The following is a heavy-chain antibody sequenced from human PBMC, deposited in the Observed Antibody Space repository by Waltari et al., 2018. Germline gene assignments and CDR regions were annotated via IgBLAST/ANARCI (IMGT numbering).Heavy chain of an antibody. CDR3: ARRTTLGYFDL. D-gene: IGHD4-4*01. CDR1: GSPVRITS. CDR2: IYSGGST. Sequence: VQLVESGGGLVQPGGSLRLARAASGSPVRITSIRRVRQAPGKGLEWVSVIYSGGSTYYADSVKGRFTISRDNSKNTLYLQMNSLRAEDTAVYYCARRTTLGYFDLWGRGTLVTVSS. V-gene: IGHV3-66*01. J-gene: IGHJ2*01.